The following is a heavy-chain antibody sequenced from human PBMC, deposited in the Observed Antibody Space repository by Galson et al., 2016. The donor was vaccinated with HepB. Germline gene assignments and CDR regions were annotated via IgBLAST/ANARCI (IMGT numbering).Heavy chain of an antibody. Sequence: SETLSLTCAVYGGSFSGYYWSWIRQPPGKGLEWIGYIYYSGSTYYNPSLKSRVTISVDTSKNQFSLKLSSVTAADTAVYYCARARYSSGLYNWFDPWGQGTLVTVSS. J-gene: IGHJ5*02. D-gene: IGHD6-19*01. CDR1: GGSFSGYY. CDR2: IYYSGST. CDR3: ARARYSSGLYNWFDP. V-gene: IGHV4-34*01.